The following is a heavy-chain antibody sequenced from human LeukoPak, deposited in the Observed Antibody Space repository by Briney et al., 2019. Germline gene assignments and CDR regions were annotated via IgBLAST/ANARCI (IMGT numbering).Heavy chain of an antibody. J-gene: IGHJ5*02. V-gene: IGHV4-38-2*02. CDR3: ARDIGAAAGTRGYWFDP. D-gene: IGHD6-13*01. CDR2: IYHSGST. CDR1: GYSISSGYY. Sequence: RPSETLSLTCTVSGYSISSGYYWGWIRQPPAKGLEWIGSIYHSGSTYYNPSLKSRVTISVDTSKNQFSLKLSSVTAADTAVYYCARDIGAAAGTRGYWFDPWGQGTLVTVSS.